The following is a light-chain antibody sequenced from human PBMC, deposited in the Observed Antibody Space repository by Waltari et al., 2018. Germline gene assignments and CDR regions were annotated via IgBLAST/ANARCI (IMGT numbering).Light chain of an antibody. CDR2: RDS. CDR3: QSADSSGTSGV. V-gene: IGLV3-25*03. Sequence: SYELTQPPSVSVSPGQTARITCSGHTLPKQFAYWYQQKPGQAPVLVIDRDSERPSGIPERVSGSTSGTTVTLTITGVQAEDEADYYCQSADSSGTSGVFGGGTKVTVL. CDR1: TLPKQF. J-gene: IGLJ3*02.